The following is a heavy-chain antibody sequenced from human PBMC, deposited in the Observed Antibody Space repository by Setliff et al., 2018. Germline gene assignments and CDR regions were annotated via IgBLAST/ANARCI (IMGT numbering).Heavy chain of an antibody. CDR2: AYYNGDS. D-gene: IGHD3-3*01. V-gene: IGHV4-39*07. J-gene: IGHJ5*02. Sequence: SETLSLTCTVSGGSLSGSLRGYAVFWGWIRQSPGKELEWIGSAYYNGDSYYNPSLKSRVTISLDTSKNQFSLKLTSVTAADTAVYYCARAPQYSNFWYALSWFDPWGQGTLVTVSS. CDR1: GGSLSGSLRGYAVF. CDR3: ARAPQYSNFWYALSWFDP.